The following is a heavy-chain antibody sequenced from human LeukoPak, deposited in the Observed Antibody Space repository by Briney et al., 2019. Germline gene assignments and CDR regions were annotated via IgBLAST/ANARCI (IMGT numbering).Heavy chain of an antibody. CDR3: ASRSSIWSGYQDTLYYFDS. D-gene: IGHD3-3*01. J-gene: IGHJ4*02. CDR2: IYYSGST. V-gene: IGHV4-59*01. CDR1: GGSISSYY. Sequence: TETLSLTYTVSGGSISSYYWSWIRQPPGKRLEWIGHIYYSGSTNYNPSLKSRVTISVDTSKNQFSLKLSSVTAADTAVYYCASRSSIWSGYQDTLYYFDSWGQGTLVTVSS.